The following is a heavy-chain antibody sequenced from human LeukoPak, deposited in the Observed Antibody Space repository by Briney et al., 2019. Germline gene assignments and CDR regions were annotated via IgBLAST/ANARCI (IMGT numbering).Heavy chain of an antibody. J-gene: IGHJ4*02. CDR2: INQDGSDK. CDR1: GFTFSSYA. CDR3: ARDYFQYYFDY. D-gene: IGHD2/OR15-2a*01. Sequence: GGSLRLSCAASGFTFSSYAMHWVRQAPGKGLEWVANINQDGSDKYSVDSVKGRFTISRDNAKNSLFLQMNSLRAEDTAVYYCARDYFQYYFDYWGQGTLVTVSS. V-gene: IGHV3-7*01.